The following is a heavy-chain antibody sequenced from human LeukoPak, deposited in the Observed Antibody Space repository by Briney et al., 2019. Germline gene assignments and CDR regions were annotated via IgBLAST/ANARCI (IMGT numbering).Heavy chain of an antibody. CDR2: ISSSSTI. CDR3: ARDGESGYVPFDY. D-gene: IGHD5-12*01. J-gene: IGHJ4*02. CDR1: GFTFSSYS. V-gene: IGHV3-48*02. Sequence: GGSLRLSCAASGFTFSSYSMNWVRQAPGKGLEWVSYISSSSTIYYADSVKGRFTISRDNAKNSLYLQMNSLRDEDTAVYYCARDGESGYVPFDYWGQGTLVTVSS.